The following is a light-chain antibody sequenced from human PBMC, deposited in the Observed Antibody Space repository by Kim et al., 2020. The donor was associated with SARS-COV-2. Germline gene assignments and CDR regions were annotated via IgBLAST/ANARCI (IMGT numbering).Light chain of an antibody. V-gene: IGLV1-47*01. J-gene: IGLJ2*01. CDR3: AAWDDSLSGYVV. CDR2: RNN. Sequence: QSVLTQPPSASGTPGQRVTISCSGSSSNTGSNYVYWYQHLPGTAPKLLIYRNNQRPSGVPDRFSGSKSGTSASLAISGLRSEDEADYYCAAWDDSLSGYVVFGGGTQLTVL. CDR1: SSNTGSNY.